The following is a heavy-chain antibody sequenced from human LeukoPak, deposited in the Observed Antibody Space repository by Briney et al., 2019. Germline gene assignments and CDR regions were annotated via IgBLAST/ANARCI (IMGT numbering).Heavy chain of an antibody. J-gene: IGHJ4*02. CDR3: AKAPLRFSDY. CDR2: IGGSGGDT. D-gene: IGHD3-3*01. V-gene: IGHV3-23*01. Sequence: GGSLRLSCAASGFTFSTYAMSWVRQAPGRGLEWVSAIGGSGGDTKYADSVKGRFPISRDNSKNTLYLQMNSLRAEDTAVYYCAKAPLRFSDYWGQGTLVTVSS. CDR1: GFTFSTYA.